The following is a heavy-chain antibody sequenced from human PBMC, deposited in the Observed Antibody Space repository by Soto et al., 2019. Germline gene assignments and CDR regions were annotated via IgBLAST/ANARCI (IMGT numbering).Heavy chain of an antibody. V-gene: IGHV1-69*01. J-gene: IGHJ5*02. CDR2: IIPIFGTA. Sequence: QVQLVQSGAEVKKPGSSVKVSCKASGGTFSSYAISWVRQAPGQGLEWMGGIIPIFGTANYAQKFQGRVTITADESTSQAYRGVSSLRSEDPAVYYWASSGGGDIVVVPAAIYWFDPWGQGTLVTVSS. CDR3: ASSGGGDIVVVPAAIYWFDP. D-gene: IGHD2-2*01. CDR1: GGTFSSYA.